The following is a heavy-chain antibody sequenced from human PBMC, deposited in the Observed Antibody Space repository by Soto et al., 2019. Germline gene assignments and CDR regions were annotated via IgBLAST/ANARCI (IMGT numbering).Heavy chain of an antibody. J-gene: IGHJ6*02. V-gene: IGHV3-23*01. CDR1: GFSFVRYA. D-gene: IGHD6-19*01. CDR3: AKKGYGSGWDNYFYYAMDV. Sequence: SWGSLRLSCAASGFSFVRYAISCVRHSPLQWREWVSAISASGDASNYADSVKGRFTISRDNSNNTLSLHMNSLRVEDTAIYYCAKKGYGSGWDNYFYYAMDVWGQGTTVTVSS. CDR2: ISASGDAS.